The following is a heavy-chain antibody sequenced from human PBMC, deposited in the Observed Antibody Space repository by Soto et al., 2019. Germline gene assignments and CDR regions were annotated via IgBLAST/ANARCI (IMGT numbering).Heavy chain of an antibody. Sequence: GGSLRLSCAASGFTFSDYYMSWIRQAPGKGLVWISRINDQGGSPTYADSVKGRFTISRDNVKNTLYLQMSSLRAEDTAVYYCAKGGRQWLVTSDFNYWGQGALVTVSS. CDR3: AKGGRQWLVTSDFNY. D-gene: IGHD6-19*01. J-gene: IGHJ4*02. CDR2: INDQGGSP. V-gene: IGHV3-74*01. CDR1: GFTFSDYY.